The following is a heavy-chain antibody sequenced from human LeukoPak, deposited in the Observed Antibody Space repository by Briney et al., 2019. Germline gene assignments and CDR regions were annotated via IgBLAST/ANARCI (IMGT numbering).Heavy chain of an antibody. CDR2: IYYSGST. V-gene: IGHV4-30-4*01. Sequence: SETLSLTCTVSGGSISSYYWSWIRQPPGKGLEWIGYIYYSGSTYYNPSLKSRVTISVDTSKNQFSLKLSSVTAADTAVYYCARDVRTPLAPIYYFDYWGQGTLATVSS. CDR1: GGSISSYY. CDR3: ARDVRTPLAPIYYFDY. J-gene: IGHJ4*02. D-gene: IGHD1-1*01.